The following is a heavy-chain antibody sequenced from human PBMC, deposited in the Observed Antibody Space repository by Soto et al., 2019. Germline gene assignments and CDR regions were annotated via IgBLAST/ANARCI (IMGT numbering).Heavy chain of an antibody. CDR2: INHSGTT. J-gene: IGHJ4*02. CDR3: AQDYYGTTGYYFDY. CDR1: GGSFIGYY. V-gene: IGHV4-34*01. D-gene: IGHD3-22*01. Sequence: PSETLSLTCAVYGGSFIGYYWSWIRQPPGKGLEWIGEINHSGTTNYNPSLKRRVTISIDTSKNQFSLKLSSVTAADTAVYYWAQDYYGTTGYYFDYWGRGTLVTVSS.